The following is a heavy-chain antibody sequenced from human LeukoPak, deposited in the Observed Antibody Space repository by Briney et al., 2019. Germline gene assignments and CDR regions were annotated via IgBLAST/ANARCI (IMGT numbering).Heavy chain of an antibody. Sequence: PGGSLRLSCAASGFAFSSYSMNWVRQAPGKGLEWVSSISSSGSYIYYADSVKGRFTISRDNAKNSLYLQMNSLRAEDTAVYYCARDHYLAVAARGGFDPWGQGTLVTVSS. V-gene: IGHV3-21*01. CDR1: GFAFSSYS. J-gene: IGHJ5*02. CDR3: ARDHYLAVAARGGFDP. CDR2: ISSSGSYI. D-gene: IGHD6-19*01.